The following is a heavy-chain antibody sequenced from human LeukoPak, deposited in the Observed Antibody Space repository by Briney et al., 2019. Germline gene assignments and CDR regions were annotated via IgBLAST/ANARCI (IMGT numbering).Heavy chain of an antibody. CDR3: ASLSRSRGTIAAAGSDY. V-gene: IGHV4-59*12. D-gene: IGHD6-13*01. CDR2: IYYSGST. CDR1: GGSISSYY. Sequence: SETLSLTCTVSGGSISSYYWSWIRQPPGKGLEWIGYIYYSGSTNYNPSLKSRVTISVDTSKNQFSLKLSSVTAADTAVYYCASLSRSRGTIAAAGSDYWGQGTLVTVSS. J-gene: IGHJ4*02.